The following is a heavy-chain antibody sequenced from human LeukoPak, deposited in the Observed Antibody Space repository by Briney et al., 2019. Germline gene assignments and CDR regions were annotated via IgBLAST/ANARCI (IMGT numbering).Heavy chain of an antibody. Sequence: PWGSLRLSCAASGFTFDDYGMSWVRQGPGKGLEWVSGINWNGGSTGYADSVKGRFTISRDNAKNSLYLQVNSLRAEDTAVYYCAREAPVLWDGYTVTLFDYWGQGTLVTVSS. J-gene: IGHJ4*02. CDR2: INWNGGST. CDR1: GFTFDDYG. V-gene: IGHV3-20*04. CDR3: AREAPVLWDGYTVTLFDY. D-gene: IGHD4-17*01.